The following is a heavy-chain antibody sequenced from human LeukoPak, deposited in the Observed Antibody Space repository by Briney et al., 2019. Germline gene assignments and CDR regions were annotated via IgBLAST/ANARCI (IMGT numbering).Heavy chain of an antibody. V-gene: IGHV4-39*01. CDR1: GDSISSSHYY. CDR3: ARQDPLVVRGVIILNWFDP. Sequence: PSETLSLTCTVSGDSISSSHYYWVWVRQPPGKGLEWIGCVYYSGSTYYNPSLKSRVAISVDTSKNQFSLKLNSVTAADTAVYYCARQDPLVVRGVIILNWFDPWGQGTLVTVSS. J-gene: IGHJ5*02. CDR2: VYYSGST. D-gene: IGHD3-10*01.